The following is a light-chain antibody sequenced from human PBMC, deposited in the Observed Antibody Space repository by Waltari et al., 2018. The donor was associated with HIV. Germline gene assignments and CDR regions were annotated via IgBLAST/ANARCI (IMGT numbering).Light chain of an antibody. CDR3: QTWDTSTVV. CDR2: QDT. CDR1: TLGDSY. Sequence: SYELTQPPSVSVSPDQTATITCSGDTLGDSYVCWYQQKPGQSPVLVIYQDTKRPSAIPERFSGPNSGNTATLTISGTQAMDEADYYCQTWDTSTVVFGGGTKLTVL. V-gene: IGLV3-1*01. J-gene: IGLJ2*01.